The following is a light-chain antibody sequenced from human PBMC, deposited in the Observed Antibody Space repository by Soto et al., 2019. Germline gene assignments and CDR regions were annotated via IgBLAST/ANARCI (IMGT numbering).Light chain of an antibody. CDR2: RAP. CDR1: LAVTSTL. V-gene: IGKV3-20*01. J-gene: IGKJ5*01. Sequence: EIVLTQPPGTLSLFPGERATLSGRVCLAVTSTLLAWLQQTPGQPPRLLISRAPSRATGVPDRFSGSGSGTDFTLTIRRLEPEDFALYYCQQYGDAPITFGQGTRLEI. CDR3: QQYGDAPIT.